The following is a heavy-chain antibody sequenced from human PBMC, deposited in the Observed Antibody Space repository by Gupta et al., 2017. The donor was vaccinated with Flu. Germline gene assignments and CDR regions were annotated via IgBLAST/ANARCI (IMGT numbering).Heavy chain of an antibody. J-gene: IGHJ4*02. CDR3: AKEEGDSSSPGGCFDY. V-gene: IGHV3-9*01. Sequence: PGKGLEGVAVIKWNGSSVDYADSGKGRFTISRDNAKNSLYLQMNSVRAEDTALYYCAKEEGDSSSPGGCFDYGGQGTLVTVSS. CDR2: IKWNGSSV. D-gene: IGHD6-13*01.